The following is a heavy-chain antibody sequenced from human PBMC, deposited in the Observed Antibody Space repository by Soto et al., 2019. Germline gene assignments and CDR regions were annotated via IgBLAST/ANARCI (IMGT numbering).Heavy chain of an antibody. CDR3: ARGVPDAPDKYYFDS. V-gene: IGHV4-34*01. CDR1: GGSFSGYY. J-gene: IGHJ4*02. Sequence: SETLSLTCAVYGGSFSGYYWSWIRQSPEKGLEWIGEIDHSGSTNQNPSLKSRVSISVDTSKNQFSLKLRSLTAADTAVYYWARGVPDAPDKYYFDSWGLGTLVTVSS. CDR2: IDHSGST.